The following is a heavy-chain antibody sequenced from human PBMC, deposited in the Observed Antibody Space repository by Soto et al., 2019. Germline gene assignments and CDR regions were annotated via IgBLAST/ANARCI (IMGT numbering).Heavy chain of an antibody. CDR2: INSDGSST. Sequence: GGSLRLSCAASGFTFSSYWMHWVRQAPGKGLVWVSRINSDGSSTSYADSVKGRFTISRDNAKNTLYLQMNSLRAEDTAVYYCEREYQPPANYDFGENWFDPWGQGTLVTVSS. D-gene: IGHD3-3*01. J-gene: IGHJ5*02. CDR3: EREYQPPANYDFGENWFDP. CDR1: GFTFSSYW. V-gene: IGHV3-74*01.